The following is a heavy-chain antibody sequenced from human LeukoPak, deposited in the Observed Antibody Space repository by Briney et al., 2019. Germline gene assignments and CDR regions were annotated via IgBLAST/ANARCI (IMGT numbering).Heavy chain of an antibody. CDR1: GYTFTGYY. CDR3: ARMGLPARGLGH. V-gene: IGHV1-2*02. D-gene: IGHD5-12*01. J-gene: IGHJ4*02. CDR2: INPNSGGT. Sequence: ASVKVSCKASGYTFTGYYMHWVRQAPGQGLEWMGWINPNSGGTIYAQRFQGRVTMTRDTSISTAYMELSSLRSDDTAAYYYARMGLPARGLGHWGQGTLVTVSS.